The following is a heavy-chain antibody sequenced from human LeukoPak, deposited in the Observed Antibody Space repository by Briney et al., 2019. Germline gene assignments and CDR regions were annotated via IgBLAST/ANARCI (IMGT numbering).Heavy chain of an antibody. Sequence: SETLSLTCTVSGGSISSSTYYWGWIRQPPGKGLEWIGSIYYTGSTYYNSSLKSRVTISVDTSKNQFSLKLSSVTAADTAVYYCARLGKTSVTTSRAFDLWGQGTVVTASS. D-gene: IGHD4-17*01. CDR1: GGSISSSTYY. J-gene: IGHJ3*01. CDR2: IYYTGST. V-gene: IGHV4-39*01. CDR3: ARLGKTSVTTSRAFDL.